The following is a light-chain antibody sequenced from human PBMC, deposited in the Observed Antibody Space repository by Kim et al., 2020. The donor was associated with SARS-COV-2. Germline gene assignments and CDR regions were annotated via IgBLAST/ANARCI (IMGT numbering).Light chain of an antibody. CDR2: GAS. Sequence: LSPGARATLLCMASQSVYSSYLAWYQQKPGQAPRLLIYGASIRATGISDSFSGSGSGTDFTLTISRLEPEDFAVYYCQQYATSPYTFGQGTKLEI. J-gene: IGKJ2*01. CDR3: QQYATSPYT. CDR1: QSVYSSY. V-gene: IGKV3-20*01.